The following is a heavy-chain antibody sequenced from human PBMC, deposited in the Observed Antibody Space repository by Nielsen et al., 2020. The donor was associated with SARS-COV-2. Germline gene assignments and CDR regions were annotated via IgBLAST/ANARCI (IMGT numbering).Heavy chain of an antibody. CDR1: GFTFSSYS. D-gene: IGHD4-11*01. J-gene: IGHJ6*02. Sequence: GSLKISCAASGFTFSSYSMNWVRQAPGKGLEWVSYISSSSSTIYYADSVKGRFTISRDNAKNSLYLQMNSLRAEDTAVYYCARGPHDYSNPVGVFDYYYYYGMDVWGQGTTVTVSS. V-gene: IGHV3-48*01. CDR3: ARGPHDYSNPVGVFDYYYYYGMDV. CDR2: ISSSSSTI.